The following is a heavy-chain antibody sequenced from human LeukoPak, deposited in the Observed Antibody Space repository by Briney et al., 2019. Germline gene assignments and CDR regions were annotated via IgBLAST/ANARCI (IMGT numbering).Heavy chain of an antibody. V-gene: IGHV5-51*01. D-gene: IGHD4-17*01. CDR3: ARLADGDFHH. Sequence: GESLKISCKGSGYSFTTYWIGWVRQMPGKGLEWMGIMYPGDSDTRYSPSFEGQVTISADKSISTAYLQWSSLKASDTAMYYCARLADGDFHHWGQGTLVTLSS. CDR2: MYPGDSDT. CDR1: GYSFTTYW. J-gene: IGHJ1*01.